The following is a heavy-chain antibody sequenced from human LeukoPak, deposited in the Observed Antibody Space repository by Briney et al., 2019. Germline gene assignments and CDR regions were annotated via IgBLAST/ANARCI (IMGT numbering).Heavy chain of an antibody. CDR1: GYAFTRSW. J-gene: IGHJ4*02. Sequence: GESLKISCQGSGYAFTRSWIVWVRQMSGKGLEWTGIIYPGDSDTRYSPSFQGQVTISADNSINTAYLQWSSWKASDTAMYYCARRGSRGYSYEVWGQGTLVTVSS. CDR2: IYPGDSDT. CDR3: ARRGSRGYSYEV. D-gene: IGHD5-18*01. V-gene: IGHV5-51*01.